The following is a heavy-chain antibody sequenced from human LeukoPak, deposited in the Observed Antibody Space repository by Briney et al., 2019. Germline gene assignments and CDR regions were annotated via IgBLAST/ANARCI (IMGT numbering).Heavy chain of an antibody. D-gene: IGHD3-10*01. J-gene: IGHJ5*02. CDR3: ARGPPGGQFDP. CDR1: GGSISPYF. CDR2: IYYSGRN. V-gene: IGHV4-59*01. Sequence: PSETLSLTCTVSGGSISPYFWSWLRQTPGKGLEWVGYIYYSGRNNYNPSLKSRVTISVDASKTRFSLKLTSVTAADTAVYYCARGPPGGQFDPWGQGTLVTVSS.